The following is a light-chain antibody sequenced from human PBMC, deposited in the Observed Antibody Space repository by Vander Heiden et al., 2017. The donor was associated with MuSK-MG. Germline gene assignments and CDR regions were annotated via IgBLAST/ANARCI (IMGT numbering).Light chain of an antibody. CDR1: QGISSW. V-gene: IGKV1-12*01. J-gene: IGKJ2*01. CDR3: QQANSVHPPYT. CDR2: DAS. Sequence: DVQMTQSPSSVSASVGDRVTITCRASQGISSWLAWYQQKPGKAPKLLIYDASSLQRGVQSRFSGSGYGTDFTLTISSRQLEDFESYYCQQANSVHPPYTFGQGTKVEIK.